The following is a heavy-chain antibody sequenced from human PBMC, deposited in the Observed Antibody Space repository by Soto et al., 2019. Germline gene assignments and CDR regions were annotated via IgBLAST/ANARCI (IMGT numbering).Heavy chain of an antibody. Sequence: GASLRLSCAASGFTFSDYYMRWIRQAPGRGLEGISYSSSTTNTIYYADSVRGRFTISRDNAKNSLFLQMNSLRAEDTAVYYCARVGQDYYDGLDVWGQGTTVTVSS. CDR2: SSSTTNTI. D-gene: IGHD3-16*01. CDR1: GFTFSDYY. V-gene: IGHV3-11*01. CDR3: ARVGQDYYDGLDV. J-gene: IGHJ6*02.